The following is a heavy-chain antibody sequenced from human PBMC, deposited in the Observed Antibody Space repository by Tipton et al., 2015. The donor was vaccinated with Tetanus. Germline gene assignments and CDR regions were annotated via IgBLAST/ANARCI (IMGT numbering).Heavy chain of an antibody. CDR3: ARLHLRTFASSSGY. CDR2: IYPGDSDT. Sequence: QLVQSGTEVKKPGESLKISCQGSGYNFNLYWIAWVRQMPGKGLEWMGIIYPGDSDTTYSPSFQGQVTISADRSISTAYLQWSSLRASDTAMYYCARLHLRTFASSSGYWGQGTMVTVSS. CDR1: GYNFNLYW. J-gene: IGHJ4*02. V-gene: IGHV5-51*01. D-gene: IGHD6-6*01.